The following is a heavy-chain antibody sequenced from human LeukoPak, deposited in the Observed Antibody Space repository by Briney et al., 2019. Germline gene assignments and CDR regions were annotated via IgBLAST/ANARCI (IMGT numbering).Heavy chain of an antibody. CDR2: IITYNGHT. CDR3: ARDDRSHTDHYYYYYMDV. Sequence: ASVKVSCKGSGFTFSAYGITWVRQAPGQGLEWMGWIITYNGHTNYAQKFQGRVTMTTDTSTSTAYMELRSLRSEDTAVYYCARDDRSHTDHYYYYYMDVWGKGTTVTVSS. D-gene: IGHD3-16*02. J-gene: IGHJ6*03. CDR1: GFTFSAYG. V-gene: IGHV1-18*01.